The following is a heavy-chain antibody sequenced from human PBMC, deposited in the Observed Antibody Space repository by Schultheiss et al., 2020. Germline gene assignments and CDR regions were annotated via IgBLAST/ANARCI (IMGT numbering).Heavy chain of an antibody. CDR3: AKRGFGGEFDY. CDR1: GGSISSYY. D-gene: IGHD3-10*01. J-gene: IGHJ4*02. CDR2: IYYSGST. Sequence: SQTLSLTCTVSGGSISSYYWSWIRQPPGKGLEWIGYIYYSGSTNYNPSLKSRVTISVDTSKNQFSLQLSSVTPEDTAVYYCAKRGFGGEFDYWGQGTLVTVYS. V-gene: IGHV4-59*12.